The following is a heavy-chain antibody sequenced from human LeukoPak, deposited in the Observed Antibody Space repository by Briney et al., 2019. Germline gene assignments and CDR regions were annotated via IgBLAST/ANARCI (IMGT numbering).Heavy chain of an antibody. D-gene: IGHD3-9*01. CDR1: GYIFSDYH. J-gene: IGHJ4*02. V-gene: IGHV1-18*04. Sequence: GASVKVSCKASGYIFSDYHMHWVRQAPGQGLEWMGWISAYTGNTKYAQKFQGRVTMTADTSTRTAYMELRSLRTDDTAVYYCARDLDDILTAYKPITYYFDYWGQGTLVTVSS. CDR3: ARDLDDILTAYKPITYYFDY. CDR2: ISAYTGNT.